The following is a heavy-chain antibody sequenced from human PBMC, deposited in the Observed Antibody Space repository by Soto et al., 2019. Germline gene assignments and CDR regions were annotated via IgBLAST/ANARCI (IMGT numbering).Heavy chain of an antibody. J-gene: IGHJ5*01. V-gene: IGHV4-34*01. CDR3: STRAYDTNGYYRFDP. CDR1: GGSFSGHS. Sequence: LSLTCAVYGGSFSGHSWTWIRQPPGKGLEWIGDINHSGRVNYSPSLKSRVTISLDTSKNQFSLTLSAVTAADTAMYYCSTRAYDTNGYYRFDPWGQGTLVTVSS. D-gene: IGHD3-22*01. CDR2: INHSGRV.